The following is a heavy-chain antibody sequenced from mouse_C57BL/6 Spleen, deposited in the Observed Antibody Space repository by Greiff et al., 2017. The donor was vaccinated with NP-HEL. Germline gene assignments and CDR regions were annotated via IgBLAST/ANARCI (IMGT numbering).Heavy chain of an antibody. CDR1: GYTFTSYW. CDR2: IDPSDSYT. J-gene: IGHJ3*01. CDR3: ARSGSISEGFAY. D-gene: IGHD3-2*02. V-gene: IGHV1-69*01. Sequence: QVQLQQPGAELVMPGASVKLSCKASGYTFTSYWMHWVKQRPGQGLEWIGEIDPSDSYTNYNQKFKGKSTLTVDKSSNTAYMQLSSLTSEDSAVYYCARSGSISEGFAYWGQGTLVTVSA.